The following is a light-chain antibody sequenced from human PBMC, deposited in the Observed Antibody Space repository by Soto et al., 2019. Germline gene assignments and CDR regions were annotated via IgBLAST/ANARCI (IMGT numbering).Light chain of an antibody. Sequence: QSALTQPASVSGSPGQSITISCTGTSSDVGDYNYVYWYQQHPGKAPKLMIYDVSNRPSGVSNRFSGSKSGNTASLTISGLQAEDEAYYFCSSYTSSSPPYVFGTGTKLTVL. CDR1: SSDVGDYNY. CDR2: DVS. J-gene: IGLJ1*01. CDR3: SSYTSSSPPYV. V-gene: IGLV2-14*03.